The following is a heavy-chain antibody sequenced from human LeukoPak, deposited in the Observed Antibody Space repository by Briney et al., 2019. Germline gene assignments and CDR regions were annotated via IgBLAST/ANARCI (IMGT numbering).Heavy chain of an antibody. Sequence: PGGSLRLSCAASGFTFSSYAMSWVRQAPGKGLEWVSAISGSGGSTYYADSVKGRFTISRDNSKNTLYLQMNSLRAEGTAVYYCAKDHSKLVGAHFDYWGQGTLVTVSS. J-gene: IGHJ4*02. D-gene: IGHD1-26*01. CDR1: GFTFSSYA. CDR2: ISGSGGST. V-gene: IGHV3-23*01. CDR3: AKDHSKLVGAHFDY.